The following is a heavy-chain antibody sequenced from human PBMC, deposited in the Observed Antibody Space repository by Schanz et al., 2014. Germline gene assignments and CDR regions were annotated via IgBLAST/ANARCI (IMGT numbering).Heavy chain of an antibody. V-gene: IGHV1-46*01. Sequence: QVQLVQSGAEVKKPGASVKVSCKASGYTFTSYYMHWVRQAPGQGLEWMGIFNPSGGSTSYAQKCQGRVTMTRDTSTSTVSMELSSLRSEDTAGYYCARGGFWDSTSFASWGQGTLVTVSS. D-gene: IGHD2-2*01. J-gene: IGHJ5*02. CDR2: FNPSGGST. CDR3: ARGGFWDSTSFAS. CDR1: GYTFTSYY.